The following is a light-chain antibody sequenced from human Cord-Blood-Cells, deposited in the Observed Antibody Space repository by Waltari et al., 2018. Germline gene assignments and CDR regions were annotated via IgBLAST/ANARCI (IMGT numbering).Light chain of an antibody. V-gene: IGLV1-47*01. J-gene: IGLJ3*02. CDR3: AAWDDSLSGWV. CDR2: RNN. Sequence: QSVLTQPPSASGTPGQRVTISCSGSSSNIGRNYLYWYQQLPGTAPKPCIYRNNQLPAGVPFRCSGSKSVTEAARASSGLRSEDEADDYCAAWDDSLSGWVFGGGTKLTVL. CDR1: SSNIGRNY.